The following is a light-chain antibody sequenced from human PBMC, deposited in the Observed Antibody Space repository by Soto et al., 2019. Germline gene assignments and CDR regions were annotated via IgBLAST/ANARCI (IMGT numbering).Light chain of an antibody. CDR2: VGTGGIVG. V-gene: IGLV9-49*01. Sequence: QSVLTQPPSASASLGASVTLTCTLSSGYSNYKVDWYQQRPGKGPRFVMRVGTGGIVGSKGDGIPDRFSVLGSGLNRYLTIKNIQEEDESDDHGGADHGSGSNFVAVFGGGTKVTVL. CDR1: SGYSNYK. CDR3: GADHGSGSNFVAV. J-gene: IGLJ2*01.